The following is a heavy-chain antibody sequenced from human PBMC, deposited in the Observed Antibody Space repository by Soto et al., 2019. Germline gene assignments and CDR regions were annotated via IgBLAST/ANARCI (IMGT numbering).Heavy chain of an antibody. Sequence: EVQLVESGAGLVRPGRSLRLSCTASGFTFDDYAMHWVRQAPGRGLEWVSGITWNSGNIAYADSVKGRFTIARDDDNNALYLQMNSLRPEDTAFYYCVKDSYADFHRVLSTAEYFFDYWGHGTQVTVSS. CDR2: ITWNSGNI. V-gene: IGHV3-9*01. D-gene: IGHD2-2*01. CDR1: GFTFDDYA. CDR3: VKDSYADFHRVLSTAEYFFDY. J-gene: IGHJ4*01.